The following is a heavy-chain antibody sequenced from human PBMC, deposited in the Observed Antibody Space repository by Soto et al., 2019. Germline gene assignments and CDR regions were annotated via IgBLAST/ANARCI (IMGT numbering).Heavy chain of an antibody. V-gene: IGHV4-34*01. J-gene: IGHJ6*01. CDR2: INHSGST. CDR1: GGSFSGYC. D-gene: IGHD3-10*01. Sequence: QVQLQQWGAGLLKPSETLSLTCAVYGGSFSGYCWSWIRQPPGKGLEWIGEINHSGSTNYNPSLKSRVTISVDTSKNQFSLKLSSVTAADTAVYYCAREGYGSGSQLYYYYGMDVW. CDR3: AREGYGSGSQLYYYYGMDV.